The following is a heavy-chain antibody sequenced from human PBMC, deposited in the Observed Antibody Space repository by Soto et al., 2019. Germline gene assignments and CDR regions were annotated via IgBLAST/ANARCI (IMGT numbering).Heavy chain of an antibody. D-gene: IGHD6-13*01. CDR1: GGSFSGYY. CDR2: INHSGST. J-gene: IGHJ4*02. V-gene: IGHV4-34*01. Sequence: QVQLQQWGAGLLKPSETLSLTCAVYGGSFSGYYWSWIRQPQGKGLQWIGEINHSGSTNYNPSLKSGVTISVDTSKTQFSLTLSYVTAADTAVYYCARFRPRRAAGDYWGQGTLVTVSS. CDR3: ARFRPRRAAGDY.